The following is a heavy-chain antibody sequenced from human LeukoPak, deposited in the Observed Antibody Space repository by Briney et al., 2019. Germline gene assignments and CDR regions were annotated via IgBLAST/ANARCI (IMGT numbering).Heavy chain of an antibody. J-gene: IGHJ4*02. Sequence: GESLKISCKGSGYNFTSHWIGWVRQMPGKGLEWMGIIYPGDSDTRYSPSFQGQVTISADKSISTAYLQLSSLKASDTAMYYCARHPVVPSPFDYWGQGTLVTVSS. V-gene: IGHV5-51*01. D-gene: IGHD2-21*01. CDR1: GYNFTSHW. CDR2: IYPGDSDT. CDR3: ARHPVVPSPFDY.